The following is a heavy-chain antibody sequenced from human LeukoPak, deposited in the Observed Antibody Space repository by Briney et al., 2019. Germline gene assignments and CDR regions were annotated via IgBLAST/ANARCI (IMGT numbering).Heavy chain of an antibody. CDR3: ARETGGMATPFDY. Sequence: SVKVSCKASGGTFSSYAISWVRQAPGQGLEWMGRIIPILGIANYAQKFQGRVTITADKSTSTAYMELSNLRSEDTAVYYCARETGGMATPFDYWGQGTLVTVSS. D-gene: IGHD5-12*01. J-gene: IGHJ4*02. CDR1: GGTFSSYA. CDR2: IIPILGIA. V-gene: IGHV1-69*04.